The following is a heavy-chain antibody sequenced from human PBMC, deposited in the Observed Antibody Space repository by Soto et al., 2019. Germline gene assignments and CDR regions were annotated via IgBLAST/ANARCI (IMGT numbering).Heavy chain of an antibody. D-gene: IGHD2-15*01. CDR2: IIPIFGTA. V-gene: IGHV1-69*13. J-gene: IGHJ4*02. Sequence: ASVKVSCKASGGTFSSYAISWVRQAPGQGLEWMGGIIPIFGTANYAQKFQGRVTITADESTSTAYMELSSLRSEDTAVYYCARPDFDCSGGSCYSYYFVYWGQGTLVTVSS. CDR3: ARPDFDCSGGSCYSYYFVY. CDR1: GGTFSSYA.